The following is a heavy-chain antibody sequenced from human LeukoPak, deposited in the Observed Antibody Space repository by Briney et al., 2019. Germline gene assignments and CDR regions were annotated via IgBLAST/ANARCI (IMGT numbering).Heavy chain of an antibody. D-gene: IGHD2/OR15-2a*01. CDR1: GFTFSSYA. CDR2: ISGSGGST. Sequence: GGSLRLSCAASGFTFSSYAMTWVRQAPGKGLEWVSAISGSGGSTYYAESVKGRCTISRDNSKKTLFLQMNSLRAEDTAVYYCAKDSAKKYDDYWGQGTLVTVSS. CDR3: AKDSAKKYDDY. J-gene: IGHJ4*02. V-gene: IGHV3-23*01.